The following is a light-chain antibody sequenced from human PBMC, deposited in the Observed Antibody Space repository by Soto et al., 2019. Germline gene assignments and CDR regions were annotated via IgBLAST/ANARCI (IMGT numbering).Light chain of an antibody. V-gene: IGLV1-40*01. CDR3: QSYDMSLNNYV. CDR1: SSNIGAPYD. CDR2: GGN. Sequence: QSVLTQPPSVSGAPGQTVTISCTGSSSNIGAPYDVHWYQHLPGTAPKLLIYGGNYRPSGVPDRFSGSRSGTSASLDITGLQAEDEAAYFCQSYDMSLNNYVFGTGTKVTVL. J-gene: IGLJ1*01.